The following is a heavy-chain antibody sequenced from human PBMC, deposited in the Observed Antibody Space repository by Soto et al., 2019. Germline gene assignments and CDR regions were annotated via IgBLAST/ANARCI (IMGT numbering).Heavy chain of an antibody. CDR1: GGTFSSYA. CDR2: IIPIFGTA. CDR3: ARDSGYSSSWHGGWFDP. J-gene: IGHJ5*02. V-gene: IGHV1-69*01. Sequence: QVQLVQSGAEVKKPGSSVKVSCKASGGTFSSYAISWVRQAPGQGLEWMGGIIPIFGTANYAQKFQGRVTMTADESTSTAYMELSSLRSEDTAVYYCARDSGYSSSWHGGWFDPWGQGTLVTVSS. D-gene: IGHD6-13*01.